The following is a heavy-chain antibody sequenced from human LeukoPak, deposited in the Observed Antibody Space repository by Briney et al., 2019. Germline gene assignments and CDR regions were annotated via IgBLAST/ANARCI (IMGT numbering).Heavy chain of an antibody. J-gene: IGHJ5*02. CDR1: GYTFTGYY. CDR3: TAGTATITAPGPDWFDP. CDR2: INPNSGGT. Sequence: GASVKVSCKASGYTFTGYYMHWVRQAPGQGLEWMGWINPNSGGTNYAQKFQGRVTMTRDTSISTAYMELSRLRSDDTATYYCTAGTATITAPGPDWFDPWGQGTLVTVSS. D-gene: IGHD1-20*01. V-gene: IGHV1-2*02.